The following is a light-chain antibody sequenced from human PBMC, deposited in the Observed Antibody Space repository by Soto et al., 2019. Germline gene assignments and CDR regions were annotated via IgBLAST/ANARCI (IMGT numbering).Light chain of an antibody. CDR3: CSYAGSSTWV. V-gene: IGLV2-23*01. Sequence: QSALTQPASVSGSPGQSITISCTGTSSDVGSYHLVSWYQQHPGTAPKLMIYEDNKRASGVSNRFSGSTSGITASLTISVLQAEDEADYYCCSYAGSSTWVFGGGTKLTVL. J-gene: IGLJ3*02. CDR1: SSDVGSYHL. CDR2: EDN.